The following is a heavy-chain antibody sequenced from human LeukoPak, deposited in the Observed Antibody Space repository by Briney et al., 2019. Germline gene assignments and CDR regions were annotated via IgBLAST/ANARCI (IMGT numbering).Heavy chain of an antibody. Sequence: PGGSLRLSCAASGFTFSNYGMHWVRQAPGKGLEWVAVISFDGNLRYYTDFVKGRFTISRDNSRNTLFLQMNSLRPEDTALYYCAKEGTVQISTWYDNWGQGTLVTVSS. CDR2: ISFDGNLR. D-gene: IGHD6-13*01. V-gene: IGHV3-30*18. CDR3: AKEGTVQISTWYDN. CDR1: GFTFSNYG. J-gene: IGHJ4*02.